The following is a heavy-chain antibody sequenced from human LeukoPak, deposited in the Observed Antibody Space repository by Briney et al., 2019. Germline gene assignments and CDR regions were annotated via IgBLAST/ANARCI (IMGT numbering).Heavy chain of an antibody. Sequence: GGSLRLSCAVSGFAFINYAMAWVRHAPGKGLEWVSSISGSGGSTYYTDSVKGRFTISRDNSKNTLYLQMNSLRAEDTAVYYCARDGGYSSGWYLGYWGQGTLVTVSS. CDR2: ISGSGGST. V-gene: IGHV3-23*01. D-gene: IGHD6-19*01. CDR3: ARDGGYSSGWYLGY. CDR1: GFAFINYA. J-gene: IGHJ4*02.